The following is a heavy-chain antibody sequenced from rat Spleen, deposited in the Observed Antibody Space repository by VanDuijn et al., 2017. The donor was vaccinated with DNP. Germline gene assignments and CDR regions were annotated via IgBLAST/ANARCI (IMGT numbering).Heavy chain of an antibody. J-gene: IGHJ2*01. Sequence: EVQLVESGGGLVQPGRSLKLSCAASGFTFSDYYMAWVRQAPTKGLEWVASITYDGGATYYRDSVKGRFTISRDNAKSSLYLQMDSLRSEDTATYYCARFPGYFDYWGQGVMVTVSS. CDR1: GFTFSDYY. CDR2: ITYDGGAT. V-gene: IGHV5-20*01. CDR3: ARFPGYFDY.